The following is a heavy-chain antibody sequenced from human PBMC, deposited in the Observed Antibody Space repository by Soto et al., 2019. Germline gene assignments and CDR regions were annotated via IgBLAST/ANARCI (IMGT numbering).Heavy chain of an antibody. V-gene: IGHV3-23*01. CDR1: GFTFTTYA. CDR2: IRGSGGRT. D-gene: IGHD2-15*01. CDR3: TKDLKSGSAATLCDP. Sequence: EGQLLESGGGLVQPGGSLRLSCAASGFTFTTYAMAWVRQAPGKGLEWVAYIRGSGGRTNYADSVKGRFTISRDKSKNTLYLHMASLRPEDTAVYYCTKDLKSGSAATLCDPWGQGTLVTVSS. J-gene: IGHJ5*02.